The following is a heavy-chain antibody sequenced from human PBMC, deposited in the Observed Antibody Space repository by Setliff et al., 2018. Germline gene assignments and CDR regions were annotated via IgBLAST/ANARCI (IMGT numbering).Heavy chain of an antibody. J-gene: IGHJ4*02. V-gene: IGHV1-18*01. CDR2: VSAYTGNA. CDR3: SRLVRFCTKTACQRLSGGEF. D-gene: IGHD2-8*01. Sequence: GASVKVSCKASGYTFTDYGITWVRQAPGQGLEWMGWVSAYTGNAYYAHRLQDRVTLTTDTSTNTAYLELRSLGSDDTAVYYCSRLVRFCTKTACQRLSGGEFWGQGTLVTVSS. CDR1: GYTFTDYG.